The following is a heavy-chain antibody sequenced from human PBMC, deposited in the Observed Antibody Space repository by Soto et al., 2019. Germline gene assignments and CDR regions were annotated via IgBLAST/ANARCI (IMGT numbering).Heavy chain of an antibody. Sequence: GGSLRLSCAASGFTFSSYAMHWVRQAPGKGLEWVAVISYDGSNKYYADSVKGRFTISRDNSKNTLYLQMNSLRAEDTAVYYCARTGGYYDILTGYYGFDYWGQGTLVTVSS. D-gene: IGHD3-9*01. CDR3: ARTGGYYDILTGYYGFDY. CDR2: ISYDGSNK. V-gene: IGHV3-30-3*01. J-gene: IGHJ4*02. CDR1: GFTFSSYA.